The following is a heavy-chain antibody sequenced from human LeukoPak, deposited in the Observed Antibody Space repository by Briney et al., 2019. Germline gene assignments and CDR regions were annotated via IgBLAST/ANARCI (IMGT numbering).Heavy chain of an antibody. Sequence: GGSLRLSCAASGFTFSSYAMSWVRQAPGKGLEWVSTISDSGGSTYYADSVKGRFTISRDNSKNTLHLQMNSLSAEDAAVYYCAKAWFGELFFDYWGQGPWSPSPQ. CDR2: ISDSGGST. D-gene: IGHD3-10*01. J-gene: IGHJ4*02. V-gene: IGHV3-23*01. CDR1: GFTFSSYA. CDR3: AKAWFGELFFDY.